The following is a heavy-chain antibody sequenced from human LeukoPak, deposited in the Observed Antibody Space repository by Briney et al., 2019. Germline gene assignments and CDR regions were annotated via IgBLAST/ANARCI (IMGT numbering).Heavy chain of an antibody. CDR3: ARDAGDPNNFDY. D-gene: IGHD1-14*01. CDR2: TYYRSKWYN. CDR1: GDSVSSNSVA. Sequence: QTPSLTCAISGDSVSSNSVAWNWIRQSPSRGLEWLGRTYYRSKWYNDYAVSVKSRITVNPDTSKNQFSLQLNSVTPEDTAVYYCARDAGDPNNFDYWGQGTLVTVSS. V-gene: IGHV6-1*01. J-gene: IGHJ4*02.